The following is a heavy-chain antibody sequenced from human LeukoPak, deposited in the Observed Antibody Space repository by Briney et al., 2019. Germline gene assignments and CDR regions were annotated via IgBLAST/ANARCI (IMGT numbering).Heavy chain of an antibody. Sequence: SETLSLTCTVSGGSISSSFYYWGWIRQPPGKGLEWIGSIYYSGSTNYNPSLKSRVTISVDTSKNQFSLKLSSVTAADTAVYYRARERVRYCSSTSCFTDYYYYYMDVWGKGTTVTVPS. CDR3: ARERVRYCSSTSCFTDYYYYYMDV. D-gene: IGHD2-2*02. CDR2: IYYSGST. V-gene: IGHV4-39*07. J-gene: IGHJ6*03. CDR1: GGSISSSFYY.